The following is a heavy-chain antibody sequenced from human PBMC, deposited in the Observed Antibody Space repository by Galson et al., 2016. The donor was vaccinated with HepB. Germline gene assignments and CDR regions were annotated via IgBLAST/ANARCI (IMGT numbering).Heavy chain of an antibody. Sequence: SLRLSCAVSGFSFSDYAMSWVRQAPGKGLEWVSTIAGGSGSPNYADSVKGRFTISRDSSKNTLYLQMNSLRAEDTAVYYCAKGVAGKGFDYWGQGTLVTVSS. CDR3: AKGVAGKGFDY. D-gene: IGHD6-19*01. CDR1: GFSFSDYA. V-gene: IGHV3-23*01. J-gene: IGHJ4*02. CDR2: IAGGSGSP.